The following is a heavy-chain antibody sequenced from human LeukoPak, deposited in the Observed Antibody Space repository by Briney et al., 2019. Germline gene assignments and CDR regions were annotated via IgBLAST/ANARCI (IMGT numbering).Heavy chain of an antibody. CDR2: SDPEDGER. CDR3: ARGGRGGDDYGDYSIDY. J-gene: IGHJ4*02. V-gene: IGHV1-24*01. CDR1: GKTLSDLS. D-gene: IGHD4-17*01. Sequence: ASVKVSCKVSGKTLSDLSIHWLRQPPGKGLEWLGGSDPEDGERIYAQMFQGRVTMTEDTSIDTAYMELSSLRSEDTAVYYCARGGRGGDDYGDYSIDYWGQGTLVTVSS.